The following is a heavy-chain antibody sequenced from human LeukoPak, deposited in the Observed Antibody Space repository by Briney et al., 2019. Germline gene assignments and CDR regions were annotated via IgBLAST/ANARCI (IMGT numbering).Heavy chain of an antibody. CDR1: GFTFSIYG. J-gene: IGHJ6*03. CDR2: IKSKTDGGTT. CDR3: TTVKRGWSYKPREYYYYYMDV. Sequence: GSLRLSCAASGFTFSIYGMNWVRQSPGKGREWVGRIKSKTDGGTTDSAAPAKGTFTISRDDSKNTLYLQINSLKTEDTAVYYCTTVKRGWSYKPREYYYYYMDVGGKGTTVTISS. D-gene: IGHD1-26*01. V-gene: IGHV3-15*07.